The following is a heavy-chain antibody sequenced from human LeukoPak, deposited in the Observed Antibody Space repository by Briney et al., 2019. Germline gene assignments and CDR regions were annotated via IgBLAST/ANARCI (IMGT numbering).Heavy chain of an antibody. CDR1: GFSFSSHA. Sequence: GGSLRLSCAASGFSFSSHAMHWVLQAPGKGLEYVSAISSNGGRTYYANSVKGRFTISRDNSKNTLYLQMGSLRAEDMAVYYCARQAPTLRNYFDYWGQGTLVTVSS. J-gene: IGHJ4*02. CDR3: ARQAPTLRNYFDY. CDR2: ISSNGGRT. V-gene: IGHV3-64*01.